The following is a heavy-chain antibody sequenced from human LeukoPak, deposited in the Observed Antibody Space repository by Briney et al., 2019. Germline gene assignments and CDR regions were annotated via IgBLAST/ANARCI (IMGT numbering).Heavy chain of an antibody. J-gene: IGHJ4*02. Sequence: SQTLSLTCAISGDSVSGSPAVWNWIRQSPSRGLEWLGKAYYRSKWYIDYAVSVKGRITITPDTSKNQFSLQLNSVTPEDTAVYYCARGAVRGGTNFDYWGQGTLVTVSS. D-gene: IGHD3-10*01. CDR1: GDSVSGSPAV. CDR2: AYYRSKWYI. CDR3: ARGAVRGGTNFDY. V-gene: IGHV6-1*01.